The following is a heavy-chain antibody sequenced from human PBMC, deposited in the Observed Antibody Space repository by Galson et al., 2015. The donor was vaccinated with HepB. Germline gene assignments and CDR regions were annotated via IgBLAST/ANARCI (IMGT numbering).Heavy chain of an antibody. D-gene: IGHD3-10*01. CDR3: ARDGSGGYLDYSYFDP. CDR1: GYSFTNYW. Sequence: QSGAEVKKPGESLRISCKGSGYSFTNYWITWVRQLPGKGLEWMGRIDPSDPTDSYTNYSPSFQGQVTISIDKSISTAYLQWSSLKASDTAIYYCARDGSGGYLDYSYFDPGGQETLVTGSS. CDR2: IDPSDPTDSYT. V-gene: IGHV5-10-1*01. J-gene: IGHJ4*02.